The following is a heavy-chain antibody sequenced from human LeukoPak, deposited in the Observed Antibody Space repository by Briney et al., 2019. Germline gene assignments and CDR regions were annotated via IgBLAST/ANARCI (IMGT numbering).Heavy chain of an antibody. CDR2: IIPIFGIT. J-gene: IGHJ6*02. D-gene: IGHD2-2*02. V-gene: IGHV1-69*04. Sequence: SVKVSCKVSGGTFSSYAISWVRQAPGQGLEWMGRIIPIFGITNFAQKFQGRVTITADKSTSPAYMELSSLRSEDTAVYYCARSRNCSSTSCYTPYSSSWYGSLLYGMDVWGQGTTVTVSS. CDR3: ARSRNCSSTSCYTPYSSSWYGSLLYGMDV. CDR1: GGTFSSYA.